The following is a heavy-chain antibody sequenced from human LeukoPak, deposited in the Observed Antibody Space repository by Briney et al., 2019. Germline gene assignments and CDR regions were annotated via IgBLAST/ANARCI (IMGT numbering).Heavy chain of an antibody. CDR2: INHSGST. D-gene: IGHD3-22*01. Sequence: PSETLSLTCAVYGGSFSGYYWSWIRQPPGKGLEWIGEINHSGSTNYNPSLKSRVTISVDTSKNQFSLKLSSVTAADTAVYYCARGIDSLYYYDSSGYYFDYWGQGTLVTVSS. CDR1: GGSFSGYY. CDR3: ARGIDSLYYYDSSGYYFDY. V-gene: IGHV4-34*01. J-gene: IGHJ4*02.